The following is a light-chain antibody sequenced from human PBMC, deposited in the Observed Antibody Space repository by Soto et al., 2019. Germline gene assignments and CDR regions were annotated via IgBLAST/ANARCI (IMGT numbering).Light chain of an antibody. V-gene: IGLV2-14*01. Sequence: QPASVSGSPGQSITISCTGTSSDVGGYNYVSWYQQHPGKPPKLIIYDVSNRPSGVSNRFSGSKSGNTASLTISGLQAEDEADYYCSSYTSSSSVVFGGGTKLTVL. CDR2: DVS. J-gene: IGLJ2*01. CDR3: SSYTSSSSVV. CDR1: SSDVGGYNY.